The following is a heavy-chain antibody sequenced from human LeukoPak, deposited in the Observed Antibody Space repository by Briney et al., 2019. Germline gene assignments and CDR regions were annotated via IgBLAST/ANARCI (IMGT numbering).Heavy chain of an antibody. J-gene: IGHJ4*02. CDR1: GFTFSGYA. Sequence: GGSLRLSCAASGFTFSGYAMSWVRQAPGKGLEWVSAISGSGGSTYYADSVKGRFTISRDNSKNTLYLQMNSLRAEDTAVYYCAKVRVRGATEGPFDYWGQGTLVTVSS. V-gene: IGHV3-23*01. CDR3: AKVRVRGATEGPFDY. CDR2: ISGSGGST. D-gene: IGHD1-26*01.